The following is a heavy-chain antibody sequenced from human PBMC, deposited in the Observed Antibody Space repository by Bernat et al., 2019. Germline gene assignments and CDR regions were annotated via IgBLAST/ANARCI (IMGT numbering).Heavy chain of an antibody. Sequence: QVQLVESGGGVVQPGRSLRLSCAASGFTFSSYGMHWVRQAPGKGLEWVAVISYDGSNKYYADSVKGRFNISRDNSKNTLYLQMNSLRAEDTAVYYCAKGDTAMAKYYYYYYGMDVWGQGTTVTVSS. CDR2: ISYDGSNK. D-gene: IGHD5-18*01. CDR3: AKGDTAMAKYYYYYYGMDV. J-gene: IGHJ6*02. CDR1: GFTFSSYG. V-gene: IGHV3-30*18.